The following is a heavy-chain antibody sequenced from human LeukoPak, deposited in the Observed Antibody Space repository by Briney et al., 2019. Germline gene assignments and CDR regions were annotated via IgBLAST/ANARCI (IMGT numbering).Heavy chain of an antibody. Sequence: PGGSLRLSCAASGFTFDDYGMSWVRQAPGKGLEWVSGINWNGGSTGYADSVKGRFTISRDNAKNSLYLQMNSLRAEDTALYYCARARDYYDSSGYWGAFDIWGQGTMVTVSS. CDR3: ARARDYYDSSGYWGAFDI. CDR2: INWNGGST. V-gene: IGHV3-20*04. CDR1: GFTFDDYG. J-gene: IGHJ3*02. D-gene: IGHD3-22*01.